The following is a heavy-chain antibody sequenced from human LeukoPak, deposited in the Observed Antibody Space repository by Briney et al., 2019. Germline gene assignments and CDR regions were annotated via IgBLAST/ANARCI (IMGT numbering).Heavy chain of an antibody. V-gene: IGHV3-7*01. Sequence: GSLRLSCAASGFTFSSYWMSWVRQAPGKGLEWVANIKQDGSEKYYVDSVKGRFTISRDNAKNSLYLQMNSLRAEDTAVYYCARGDYYYGSGSYYHNWFDPWGQGTLVTVSS. CDR2: IKQDGSEK. CDR3: ARGDYYYGSGSYYHNWFDP. D-gene: IGHD3-10*01. J-gene: IGHJ5*02. CDR1: GFTFSSYW.